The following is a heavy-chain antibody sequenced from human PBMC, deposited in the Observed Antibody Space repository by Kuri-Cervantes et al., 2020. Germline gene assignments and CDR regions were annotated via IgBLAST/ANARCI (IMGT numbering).Heavy chain of an antibody. D-gene: IGHD4-17*01. J-gene: IGHJ2*01. V-gene: IGHV4-34*01. CDR1: GGSFSGYY. CDR2: INHSGST. Sequence: ESLKISCAVYGGSFSGYYWSWIRQPPGKGLEWIGEINHSGSTNYNPSLKSRVTISVDTSKNQISLKLSSVTAADTAVYYCARDGLNWYFDIWGRGTLVTVSS. CDR3: ARDGLNWYFDI.